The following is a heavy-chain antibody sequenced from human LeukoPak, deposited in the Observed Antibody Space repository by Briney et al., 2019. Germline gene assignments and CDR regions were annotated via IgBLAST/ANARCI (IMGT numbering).Heavy chain of an antibody. CDR2: IYYSGST. CDR1: GGAISSYY. Sequence: SETLSLTCTVSGGAISSYYWSWIRQPPGKGLEWIGYIYYSGSTDYNPSLKSRVTISVDTSKNQCSLKLSSVTAADTAVYYCAREKAAAGKKGFDPWGQGTLVTVSS. V-gene: IGHV4-59*12. J-gene: IGHJ5*02. CDR3: AREKAAAGKKGFDP. D-gene: IGHD6-13*01.